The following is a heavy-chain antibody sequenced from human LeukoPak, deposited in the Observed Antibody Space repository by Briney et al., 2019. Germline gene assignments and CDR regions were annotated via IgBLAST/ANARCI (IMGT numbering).Heavy chain of an antibody. J-gene: IGHJ6*04. V-gene: IGHV4-34*01. CDR3: ARSSPTAYYGMDV. D-gene: IGHD1-26*01. Sequence: SETLSLTCAVYGGSFSGYYWSWIRQPPGKGLEWSGENNHSGSTNYNPSLKSRVTISVDTSKSQFSLKLSSVTAADTAVYYCARSSPTAYYGMDVWGKGTTVTVSS. CDR1: GGSFSGYY. CDR2: NNHSGST.